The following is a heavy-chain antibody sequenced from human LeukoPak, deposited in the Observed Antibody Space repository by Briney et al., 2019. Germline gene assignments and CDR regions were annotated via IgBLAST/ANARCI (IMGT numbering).Heavy chain of an antibody. CDR2: IIPILGIA. CDR1: GGTFSSYA. D-gene: IGHD6-19*01. CDR3: ARLYSSGWYYFDY. V-gene: IGHV1-69*04. Sequence: ASVTVSCKASGGTFSSYAISWVRQAPGQGLEWMGRIIPILGIANYAQKFQGRVTITADKSTSTAYMELSSLTSEDTAVYYCARLYSSGWYYFDYWGQGTLVTVSS. J-gene: IGHJ4*02.